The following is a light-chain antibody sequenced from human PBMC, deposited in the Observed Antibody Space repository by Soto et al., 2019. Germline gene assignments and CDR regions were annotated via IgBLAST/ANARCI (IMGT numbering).Light chain of an antibody. CDR2: GAS. CDR1: QSVSSNY. V-gene: IGKV3-20*01. Sequence: LVLTQSPGTLSLSPGERATLSCRAIQSVSSNYLAWYQQKPGQPPRLLIYGASSRATGIPDRSSGSGSGTDFTLTISRLEPEDFAVYYCQQYGRSPPITFGQGTRLEI. CDR3: QQYGRSPPIT. J-gene: IGKJ5*01.